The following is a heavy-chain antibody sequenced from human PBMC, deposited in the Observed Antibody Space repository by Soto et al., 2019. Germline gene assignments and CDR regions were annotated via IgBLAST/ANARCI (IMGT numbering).Heavy chain of an antibody. D-gene: IGHD2-2*01. CDR1: GYTFTSYG. V-gene: IGHV1-18*01. CDR3: ARDVGYCSSSTCLIDH. Sequence: GASVKVSCKASGYTFTSYGISWVRQAPGQGLEWMGWISAYNGNTNYAQKLQARVTVTTDTSTTTGYMELRSLRSDDTAVYYCARDVGYCSSSTCLIDHWGQGTLVTVSS. CDR2: ISAYNGNT. J-gene: IGHJ4*02.